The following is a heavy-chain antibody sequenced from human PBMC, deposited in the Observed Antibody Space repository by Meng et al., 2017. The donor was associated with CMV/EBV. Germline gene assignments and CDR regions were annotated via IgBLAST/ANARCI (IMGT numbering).Heavy chain of an antibody. CDR2: INHSGST. CDR3: ARAAYGSGP. D-gene: IGHD3-10*01. Sequence: SETLSLTCAVYGGSFSGYYWSWIRQPPEKGLEWIGEINHSGSTNYNPSLKSRVTISVDTSKNQFSLKLSSVTAADTAVYYCARAAYGSGPWGQGTLVTVSS. CDR1: GGSFSGYY. J-gene: IGHJ5*02. V-gene: IGHV4-34*01.